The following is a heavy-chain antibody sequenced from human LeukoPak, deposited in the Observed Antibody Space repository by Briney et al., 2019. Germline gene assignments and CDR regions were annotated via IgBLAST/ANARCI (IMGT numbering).Heavy chain of an antibody. Sequence: GGSLRLSCATSGFTFDSYVMTWVRQAPGRGVEWVSSISASDVTTFYADSVKGRFTISRDNSKSTLYLQMNSLRAEDTAVYFCAKVDCGSPGCRRFDFWGRGTLVTVSS. D-gene: IGHD2-2*01. CDR2: ISASDVTT. CDR1: GFTFDSYV. V-gene: IGHV3-23*01. J-gene: IGHJ2*01. CDR3: AKVDCGSPGCRRFDF.